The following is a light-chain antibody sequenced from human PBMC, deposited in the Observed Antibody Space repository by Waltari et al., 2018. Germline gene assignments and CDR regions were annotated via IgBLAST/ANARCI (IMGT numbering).Light chain of an antibody. CDR2: RNN. J-gene: IGLJ2*01. CDR1: SSTIGSNY. V-gene: IGLV1-47*01. Sequence: QSVLTQPPSASGTPGQRVPISCSGSSSTIGSNYVYWYRQLPGTAPKLLIYRNNQRPSGVPDRFSGSKSGTSASLAISGLRSEDEADYYCAAWDDSLSGVVFGGGTKLTVL. CDR3: AAWDDSLSGVV.